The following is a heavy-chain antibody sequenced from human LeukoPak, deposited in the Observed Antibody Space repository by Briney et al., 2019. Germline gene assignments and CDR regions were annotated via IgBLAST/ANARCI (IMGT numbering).Heavy chain of an antibody. CDR1: GGTFSSYA. J-gene: IGHJ4*02. D-gene: IGHD4-17*01. V-gene: IGHV1-69*13. CDR3: ARGVTTVTPWYFDY. CDR2: IIPIFGTA. Sequence: SVKVSCKASGGTFSSYAISWVRQAPGQGLEWMGGIIPIFGTANYAQKFQGRVTNTADESTSTAYMELSSLRSEDTAVYYCARGVTTVTPWYFDYWGQGTLVTVSS.